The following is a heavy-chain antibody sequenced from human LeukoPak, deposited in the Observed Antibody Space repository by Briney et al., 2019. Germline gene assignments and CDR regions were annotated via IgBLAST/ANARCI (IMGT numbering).Heavy chain of an antibody. D-gene: IGHD3-9*01. V-gene: IGHV4-30-4*01. CDR3: ARDRINYDILTGYYYYYYYGMDV. Sequence: SETLSLTCTVSGGSISSGDYYWSWIRQPPGKGLEWIGYIYYSGSTYYNPSLKSRVTISVDTSKNQFSLKLSSVTAADTAVYYCARDRINYDILTGYYYYYYYGMDVWGQGTTVTVSS. CDR2: IYYSGST. J-gene: IGHJ6*02. CDR1: GGSISSGDYY.